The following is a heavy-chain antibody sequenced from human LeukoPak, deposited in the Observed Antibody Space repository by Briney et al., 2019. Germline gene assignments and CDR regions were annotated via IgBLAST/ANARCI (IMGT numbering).Heavy chain of an antibody. D-gene: IGHD4-23*01. CDR2: ISSSSSYI. CDR3: ARVTYGGNSGADY. CDR1: GFTFSSYS. V-gene: IGHV3-21*01. Sequence: GGSLRLSCAASGFTFSSYSMSWVRHAPGKGLEWVSSISSSSSYIYYADSVKGRFTISRDNAKNSLYLQMNSLRAEDTAAYYCARVTYGGNSGADYWGQGTLVTVSS. J-gene: IGHJ4*02.